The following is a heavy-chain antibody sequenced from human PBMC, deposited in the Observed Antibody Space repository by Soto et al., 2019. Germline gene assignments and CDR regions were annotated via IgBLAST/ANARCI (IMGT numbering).Heavy chain of an antibody. D-gene: IGHD3-10*01. J-gene: IGHJ3*02. CDR2: IKQDGSEE. Sequence: GGSLRLSCAASGFTFSSYWMSWVRQAPGKGLEWVANIKQDGSEEYDAGSVKGRFTISRDNAKNSLYLQMNSLRAEDTAVYYCARGRMGRKGAFDIWGQGTMVTVSS. V-gene: IGHV3-7*03. CDR3: ARGRMGRKGAFDI. CDR1: GFTFSSYW.